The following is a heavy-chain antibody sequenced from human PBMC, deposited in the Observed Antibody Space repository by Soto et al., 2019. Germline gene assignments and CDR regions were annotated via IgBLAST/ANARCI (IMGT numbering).Heavy chain of an antibody. Sequence: ASVKVSCKASGYTFTSYFTTWVRQAPGQGLEWMGWISAYNGNTNYAQMLQGRVTMTTDTSTATAYMEMRSLGSDDTAVYYCARQNYYSGMDVWGQGTTVTVSS. CDR1: GYTFTSYF. J-gene: IGHJ6*02. V-gene: IGHV1-18*01. CDR2: ISAYNGNT. CDR3: ARQNYYSGMDV.